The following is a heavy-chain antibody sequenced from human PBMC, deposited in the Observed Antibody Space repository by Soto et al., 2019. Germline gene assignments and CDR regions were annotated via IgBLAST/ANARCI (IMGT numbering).Heavy chain of an antibody. D-gene: IGHD1-26*01. J-gene: IGHJ6*02. Sequence: PSETLSLTCTVSGGSVSSGSYYWSWIRQPPGKGLEWIGYIYYSGSTNYNPSLKSRVTISVDTSKNQFSLKLSSVTAADTAVYYCARGRAVGATPNYYYYGMDVWGQGTTVTVSS. CDR1: GGSVSSGSYY. CDR3: ARGRAVGATPNYYYYGMDV. CDR2: IYYSGST. V-gene: IGHV4-61*01.